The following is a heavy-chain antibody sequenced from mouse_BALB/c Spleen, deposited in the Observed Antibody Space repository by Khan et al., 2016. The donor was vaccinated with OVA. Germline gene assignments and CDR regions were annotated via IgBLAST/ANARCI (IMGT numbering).Heavy chain of an antibody. J-gene: IGHJ2*01. D-gene: IGHD1-1*01. CDR3: ATSYCDVYDLDY. CDR2: ISGDSSTI. V-gene: IGHV5-17*02. Sequence: EVMLVESGGGLVQPGGSRKLSCAASGFTFSSYGMHWVRQAPEKGLEWVAYISGDSSTIYYADTVKGRFTIYRDIPKNTLFLQMTSLMYEDTARYDCATSYCDVYDLDYWGPGTTLTVAA. CDR1: GFTFSSYG.